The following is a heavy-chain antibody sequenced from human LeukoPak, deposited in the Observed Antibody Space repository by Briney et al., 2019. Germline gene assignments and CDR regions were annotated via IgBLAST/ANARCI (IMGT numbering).Heavy chain of an antibody. CDR3: ARETPRRGETRDGYR. D-gene: IGHD5-24*01. J-gene: IGHJ4*02. V-gene: IGHV3-7*01. CDR2: IKEDGSET. CDR1: GFIFKKYW. Sequence: GESLRLSCAASGFIFKKYWMNWVRQVPGKGLKCLANIKEDGSETYYADSVKGRFTISRDNPKNLLFLQINSLRVEDTAVYYCARETPRRGETRDGYRWGQGTVVTVSS.